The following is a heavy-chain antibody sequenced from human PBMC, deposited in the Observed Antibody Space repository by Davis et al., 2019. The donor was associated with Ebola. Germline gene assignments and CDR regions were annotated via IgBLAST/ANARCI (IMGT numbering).Heavy chain of an antibody. CDR2: ISGSGGNT. CDR3: AKDGGAQWLAYYFDY. D-gene: IGHD6-19*01. V-gene: IGHV3-23*01. Sequence: GESLKISCADSAITFSSYAMTWVRQAPGKGLEWVSAISGSGGNTYYADSVKGRFTISRDNSKKTMYLQMNSLRAEDTAVYYCAKDGGAQWLAYYFDYWGQGTLVTVSS. CDR1: AITFSSYA. J-gene: IGHJ4*02.